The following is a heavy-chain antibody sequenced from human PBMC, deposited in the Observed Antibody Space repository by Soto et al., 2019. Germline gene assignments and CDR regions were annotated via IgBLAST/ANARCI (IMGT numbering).Heavy chain of an antibody. D-gene: IGHD1-26*01. CDR2: INPSGGST. V-gene: IGHV1-46*01. Sequence: ASVKVSCKASGYTFTSYYMHWVRQAPGQGLEWMGIINPSGGSTSYAQKFQGRVTMTRDTSTSTVYMELSSLRSEDTAVYYCATPRSSGSYFRGMDVWGQGTTVTVSS. J-gene: IGHJ6*02. CDR3: ATPRSSGSYFRGMDV. CDR1: GYTFTSYY.